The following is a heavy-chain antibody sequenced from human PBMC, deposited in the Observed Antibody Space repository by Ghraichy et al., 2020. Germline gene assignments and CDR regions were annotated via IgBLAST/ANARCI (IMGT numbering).Heavy chain of an antibody. CDR3: AKGLAAAAVYGMDV. Sequence: LSLTCAASGFTFDDYAMHWVRQAPGKGLEWVSGISWNSGSIGYADSVKGRFTISRDNAKNSLYLQMNSLRAEDTALYYCAKGLAAAAVYGMDVWGQGTTVTVSS. J-gene: IGHJ6*02. CDR2: ISWNSGSI. D-gene: IGHD6-13*01. CDR1: GFTFDDYA. V-gene: IGHV3-9*01.